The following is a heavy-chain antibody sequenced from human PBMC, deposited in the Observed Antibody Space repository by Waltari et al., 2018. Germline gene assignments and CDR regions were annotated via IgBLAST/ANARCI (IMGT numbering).Heavy chain of an antibody. CDR2: INSGSTTI. J-gene: IGHJ4*02. D-gene: IGHD3-22*01. CDR1: GFTFSGYS. V-gene: IGHV3-48*01. Sequence: EVQLVESGGGLVQPGGSLRLACAASGFTFSGYSMNWVRQAPGKGPEWISYINSGSTTIAYADSVRGRVTISRYNAKSFLYLDLFSLRGEDTAVYYCVRDPYHDPSGYPGYWGQGTLVIVSS. CDR3: VRDPYHDPSGYPGY.